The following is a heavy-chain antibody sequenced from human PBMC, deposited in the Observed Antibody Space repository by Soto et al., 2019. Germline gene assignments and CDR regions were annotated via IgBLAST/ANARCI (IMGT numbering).Heavy chain of an antibody. Sequence: PSETLSLTCAVSGGSISSGGYSWSWIRQPPGKGLEWIWYIYHSGSTYYNPSLKSRVTISVDRSKNQFSLKLSSVTAADTAVYYCARMTTVTTYFDYWGQGTLVTVSS. CDR3: ARMTTVTTYFDY. J-gene: IGHJ4*02. CDR2: IYHSGST. D-gene: IGHD4-17*01. CDR1: GGSISSGGYS. V-gene: IGHV4-30-2*01.